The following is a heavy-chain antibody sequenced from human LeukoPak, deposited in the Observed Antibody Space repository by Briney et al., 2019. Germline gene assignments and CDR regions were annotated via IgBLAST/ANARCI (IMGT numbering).Heavy chain of an antibody. CDR3: VTGRYSYGWYDH. CDR1: GFSISSYY. V-gene: IGHV4-59*01. D-gene: IGHD1-26*01. J-gene: IGHJ5*02. Sequence: PSETLSLTCTASGFSISSYYWSWIRQPPGKGLEWIGYMYYGGSPNYNPSLKSRVITSLDTSKNQFSLKLNSVTTADTAVYYCVTGRYSYGWYDHWGQGILVTVSS. CDR2: MYYGGSP.